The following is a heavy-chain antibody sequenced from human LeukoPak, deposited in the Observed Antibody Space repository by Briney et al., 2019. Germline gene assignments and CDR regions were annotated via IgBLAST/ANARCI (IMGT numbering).Heavy chain of an antibody. V-gene: IGHV3-7*01. CDR2: IKQDGSEE. J-gene: IGHJ4*02. CDR1: GFIFSEHW. Sequence: GGSLRLSCVGSGFIFSEHWMTWVRQTPDKGLEWVGSIKQDGSEEYYVDSVRGRFTISRDNAKNSLYLQMNNLRVEDTATYFCTRGMNPERWGQGTLITVSS. D-gene: IGHD1-14*01. CDR3: TRGMNPER.